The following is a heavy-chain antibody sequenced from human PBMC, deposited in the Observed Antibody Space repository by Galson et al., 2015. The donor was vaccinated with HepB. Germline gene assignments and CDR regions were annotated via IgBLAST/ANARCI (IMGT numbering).Heavy chain of an antibody. Sequence: SLRLSCAASGFTVSSNYMTWVRQAPGKGLEWVSTLYRGGSTYYADSVKGRFTISRDNSKNTLFLQMYSLRAEDTAVYYCAREASSGYYYFDYWGQGTLVTVSS. CDR2: LYRGGST. D-gene: IGHD6-19*01. V-gene: IGHV3-66*01. CDR1: GFTVSSNY. J-gene: IGHJ4*02. CDR3: AREASSGYYYFDY.